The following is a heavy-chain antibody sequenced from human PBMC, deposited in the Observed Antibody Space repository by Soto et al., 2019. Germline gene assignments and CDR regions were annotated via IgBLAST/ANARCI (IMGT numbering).Heavy chain of an antibody. CDR2: IYYSGST. CDR3: ARGGYIGYYYYMDV. CDR1: GGSISSYY. D-gene: IGHD3-16*02. Sequence: SETLSLTCTVSGGSISSYYWSWIRQPPGKGLEWIGYIYYSGSTNYNPSLKSRVTISVDTSKNQFSLKLSSVTAADTAVYYCARGGYIGYYYYMDVWGKGTTVTVSS. J-gene: IGHJ6*03. V-gene: IGHV4-59*01.